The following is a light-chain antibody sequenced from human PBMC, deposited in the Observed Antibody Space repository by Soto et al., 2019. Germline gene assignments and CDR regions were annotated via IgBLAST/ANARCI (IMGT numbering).Light chain of an antibody. J-gene: IGLJ1*01. CDR1: SSNIGSNY. V-gene: IGLV1-47*01. Sequence: QTVVTQPPSASGTPGQRVNISCSGSSSNIGSNYVYWYRQFPGTAPKLLIQRNNQRPSGVPARFSGSKSGTSASLAISGLRSEDEADYYCNSYVGSNNYVFGTGTKVTVL. CDR3: NSYVGSNNYV. CDR2: RNN.